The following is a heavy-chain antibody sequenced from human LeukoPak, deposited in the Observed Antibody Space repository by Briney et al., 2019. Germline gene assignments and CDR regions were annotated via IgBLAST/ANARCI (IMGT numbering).Heavy chain of an antibody. V-gene: IGHV3-23*01. Sequence: PGGSLRLSCAASGFTFSSYAMSWVRQAPGKGLEWVSAISGSGGSTYYADSVKGRFPISRDNSKNTLYLQMNSLRAEDTAVYYCANPGYDSFGYYYYGMDVWGQGTTVTVSS. CDR2: ISGSGGST. CDR3: ANPGYDSFGYYYYGMDV. J-gene: IGHJ6*02. CDR1: GFTFSSYA. D-gene: IGHD5-12*01.